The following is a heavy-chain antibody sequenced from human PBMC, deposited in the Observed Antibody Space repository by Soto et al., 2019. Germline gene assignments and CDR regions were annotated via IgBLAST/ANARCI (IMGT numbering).Heavy chain of an antibody. Sequence: SEALSLTCPVSGCSISSGGYYWSWIRQHPGKGLEWIGYIYYSGSTYYNPSLKSRVTISVDTSKNQFSLKLSSVTAADTAVYYCARVLAYGGPYYDFWSGYIAPQTAFDYWGQGTLVTVSS. CDR2: IYYSGST. CDR3: ARVLAYGGPYYDFWSGYIAPQTAFDY. CDR1: GCSISSGGYY. V-gene: IGHV4-31*03. J-gene: IGHJ4*02. D-gene: IGHD3-3*01.